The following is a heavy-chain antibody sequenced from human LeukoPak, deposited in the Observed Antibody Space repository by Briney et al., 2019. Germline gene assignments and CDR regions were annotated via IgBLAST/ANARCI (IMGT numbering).Heavy chain of an antibody. CDR2: ISSSSNYI. D-gene: IGHD6-19*01. CDR1: GFTFSSYS. CDR3: ARDPSSGWYLKGWFDP. V-gene: IGHV3-21*01. Sequence: GESLRLSCAASGFTFSSYSMNWVRQAPGKGLEWVSSISSSSNYIYYADSVKGRFTISRDNAKNSLYLQMNSLRAEDKAVYYCARDPSSGWYLKGWFDPWGEGTLVTVSS. J-gene: IGHJ5*02.